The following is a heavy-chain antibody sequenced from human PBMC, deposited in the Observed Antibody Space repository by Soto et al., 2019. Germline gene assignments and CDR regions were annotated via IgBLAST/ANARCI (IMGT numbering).Heavy chain of an antibody. V-gene: IGHV1-3*04. Sequence: ASVKVSCEASGYNFSTYALLWVRQAPGQGLEWMGWINTGNGNTKYSQKFQSRVTMTRGTSASTAFLELSNLKSEDTAVYYCARGELLYYFYYGIGVWGQGSTVTVSS. CDR2: INTGNGNT. CDR1: GYNFSTYA. CDR3: ARGELLYYFYYGIGV. J-gene: IGHJ6*02. D-gene: IGHD1-26*01.